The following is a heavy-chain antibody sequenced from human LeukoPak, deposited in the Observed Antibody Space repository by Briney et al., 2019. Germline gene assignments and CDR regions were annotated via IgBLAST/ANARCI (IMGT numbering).Heavy chain of an antibody. Sequence: PSASVKVSCKVSGHTLTELSMHWVRQAPGKGLEWMGGFDPEDGETIYAQKFQGRVTMTEDTSTDTAYMELSSLRSEDTAVYYCATDAPGIAVAGTGMDVWGKGTTVTVSS. CDR3: ATDAPGIAVAGTGMDV. CDR2: FDPEDGET. D-gene: IGHD6-19*01. V-gene: IGHV1-24*01. J-gene: IGHJ6*04. CDR1: GHTLTELS.